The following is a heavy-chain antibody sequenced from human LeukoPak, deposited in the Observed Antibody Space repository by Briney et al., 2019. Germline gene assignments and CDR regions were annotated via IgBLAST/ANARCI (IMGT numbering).Heavy chain of an antibody. D-gene: IGHD1-26*01. Sequence: PSETLSLTCTVSGDSISSNSYYWGWIRQPPGKGLEWVGSIYRSGSTYHNPSLKSRLTISVDSSKNQFSLKLSSVTAADTAVYYCARDTFFGIYYLGYFFDYWGQGNLVTVSS. V-gene: IGHV4-39*02. CDR1: GDSISSNSYY. CDR3: ARDTFFGIYYLGYFFDY. J-gene: IGHJ4*02. CDR2: IYRSGST.